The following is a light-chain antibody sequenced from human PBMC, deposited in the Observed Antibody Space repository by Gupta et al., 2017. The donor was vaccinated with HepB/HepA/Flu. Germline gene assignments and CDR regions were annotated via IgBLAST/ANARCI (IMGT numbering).Light chain of an antibody. J-gene: IGLJ2*01. V-gene: IGLV3-21*04. CDR1: NIGTKT. Sequence: SYVLTQPPSVSVALGETARITCGGNNIGTKTVHWYQQKPGQSPVLVISYDRDRPSGIPEQFSGSNSGNTATLTITRVAAGDEADYYCQVWDSDSDHVVFGGGTKLTVL. CDR2: YDR. CDR3: QVWDSDSDHVV.